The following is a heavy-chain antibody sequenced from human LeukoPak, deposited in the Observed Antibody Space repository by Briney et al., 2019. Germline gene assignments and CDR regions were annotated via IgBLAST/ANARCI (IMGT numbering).Heavy chain of an antibody. CDR3: AKDSTAAVAGLDV. V-gene: IGHV3-9*01. Sequence: GGSLRISCAASGFTFDDYATPWVRQAPGKGLEWVSGISLNSVSIGYADSVKGRFTISRNNAENSLYLQMNSLRAEDTALYYCAKDSTAAVAGLDVWGQGTTVTVSS. D-gene: IGHD6-13*01. J-gene: IGHJ6*02. CDR2: ISLNSVSI. CDR1: GFTFDDYA.